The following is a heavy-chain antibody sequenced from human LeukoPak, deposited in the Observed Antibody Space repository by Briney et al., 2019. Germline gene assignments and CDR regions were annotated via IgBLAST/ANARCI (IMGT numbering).Heavy chain of an antibody. D-gene: IGHD1-20*01. J-gene: IGHJ4*02. Sequence: GGSLRLSCAVSGFNFNTYSMNWVRQAPGKGPEWVSSISSTSNYIYYAESVKGRFAVSRDNAKNSLYLQMNSLRAEDTAVYYCARGGKWKADYWGQGTLVTVSS. V-gene: IGHV3-21*01. CDR1: GFNFNTYS. CDR2: ISSTSNYI. CDR3: ARGGKWKADY.